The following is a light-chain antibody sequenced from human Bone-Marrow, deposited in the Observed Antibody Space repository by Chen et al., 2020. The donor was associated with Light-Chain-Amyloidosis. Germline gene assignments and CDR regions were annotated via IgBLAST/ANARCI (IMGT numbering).Light chain of an antibody. CDR1: NIGSTS. CDR3: QVWDRSSDRPV. V-gene: IGLV3-21*02. J-gene: IGLJ3*02. CDR2: DDS. Sequence: SYVLTHPSSLSLAPGQTPTTACGGNNIGSTSVHWYQHPPGQAPLLVVYDDSDRPSGIPERLSGSNSGNTAALTISRVEAGDEADYYCQVWDRSSDRPVFGGGTKLTVL.